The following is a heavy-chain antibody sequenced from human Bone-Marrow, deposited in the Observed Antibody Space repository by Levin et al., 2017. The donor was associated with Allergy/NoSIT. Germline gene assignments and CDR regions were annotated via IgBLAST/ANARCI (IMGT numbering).Heavy chain of an antibody. CDR1: GGTFSSYT. CDR3: ARDLASSTGCSLKTYYYYYGMDV. CDR2: IIPILGIA. Sequence: KISCQASGGTFSSYTISWVRQAPGQGLEWMGRIIPILGIANYAQKFQGRVTITADKSTSTAYMELSSLISEDTAVYYCARDLASSTGCSLKTYYYYYGMDVWGQGTTVTVSS. D-gene: IGHD2-2*01. J-gene: IGHJ6*02. V-gene: IGHV1-69*04.